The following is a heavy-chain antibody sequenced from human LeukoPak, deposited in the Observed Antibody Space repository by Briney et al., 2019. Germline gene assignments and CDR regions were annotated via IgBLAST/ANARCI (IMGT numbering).Heavy chain of an antibody. CDR3: ARDEYYYGSGSYYPNYYYYYGMDV. D-gene: IGHD3-10*01. Sequence: ASVKVSCKASGYTFTGYYMHWVRQAPGQGLEWMGWINPNSGGTNYAQKLQGRVTMTRDTSISTAYMELSRLRSDDTAVYYCARDEYYYGSGSYYPNYYYYYGMDVWGQGTTVTVSS. CDR2: INPNSGGT. CDR1: GYTFTGYY. V-gene: IGHV1-2*02. J-gene: IGHJ6*02.